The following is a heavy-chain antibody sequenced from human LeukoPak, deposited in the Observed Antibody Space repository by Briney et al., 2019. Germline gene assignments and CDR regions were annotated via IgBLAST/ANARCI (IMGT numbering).Heavy chain of an antibody. CDR3: ARRERFDYYMDV. CDR1: GFTVDDYA. J-gene: IGHJ6*03. CDR2: ISWNSGSI. D-gene: IGHD3-16*01. Sequence: GGSLRLSCAASGFTVDDYAMHWVRQAPGEGLERVSGISWNSGSIGYADSVKGRSTISRDNAKNSLYLQMNSLRAEDTALYYCARRERFDYYMDVWGKGTTVTVSS. V-gene: IGHV3-9*01.